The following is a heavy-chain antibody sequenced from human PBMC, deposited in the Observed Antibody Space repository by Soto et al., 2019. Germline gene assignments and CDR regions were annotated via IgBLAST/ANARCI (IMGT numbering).Heavy chain of an antibody. CDR2: INHSGST. Sequence: SETLSLTCAVYGGSFSGYYWSWIRQPPGKGLEWIGEINHSGSTNYNPSLKSRVTISVDTSKNQFSLKLSSVTAADTAVYYCARWKGDFWSGKYYYYYYMDVWGKGTTVTVSS. V-gene: IGHV4-34*01. CDR1: GGSFSGYY. CDR3: ARWKGDFWSGKYYYYYYMDV. J-gene: IGHJ6*03. D-gene: IGHD3-3*01.